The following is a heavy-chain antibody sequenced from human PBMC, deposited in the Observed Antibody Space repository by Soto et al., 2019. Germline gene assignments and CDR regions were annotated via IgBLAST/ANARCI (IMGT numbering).Heavy chain of an antibody. CDR1: GFTFSSYG. CDR2: MWYDGSNK. D-gene: IGHD1-26*01. Sequence: GGSLRLSCAASGFTFSSYGMHWVRQAPGKGLEWVAVMWYDGSNKYYADSVKGRFTISRDNSKNTLYLQMNSLRAEDTAVYYCARAREGDYIDYWGQGTLVTVSS. CDR3: ARAREGDYIDY. V-gene: IGHV3-33*01. J-gene: IGHJ4*02.